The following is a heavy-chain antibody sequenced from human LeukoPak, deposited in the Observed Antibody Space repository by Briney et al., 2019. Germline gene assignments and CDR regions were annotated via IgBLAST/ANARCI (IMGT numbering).Heavy chain of an antibody. CDR1: GSTFSSYS. CDR2: ISSSSSYI. CDR3: ARTPRFLEWLMDV. J-gene: IGHJ6*04. D-gene: IGHD3-3*01. Sequence: PGGSLRLSCAASGSTFSSYSMNWVRQAPGKGLEWVSSISSSSSYIYYADSVKGRFTISRDNAKNSLYLQMNSLRAEDTAVYYCARTPRFLEWLMDVWGKGTTVTVSS. V-gene: IGHV3-21*01.